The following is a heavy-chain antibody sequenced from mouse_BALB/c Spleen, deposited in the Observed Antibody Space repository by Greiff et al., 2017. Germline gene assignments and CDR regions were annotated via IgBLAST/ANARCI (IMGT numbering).Heavy chain of an antibody. CDR1: GFTFSSYT. CDR3: AKVYGYAWYFDV. D-gene: IGHD2-2*01. J-gene: IGHJ1*01. V-gene: IGHV5-12-2*01. Sequence: EVQVVESGGGLVQPGGSLKLSCAASGFTFSSYTMSWVRQTPEKRLEWVAYISNGGGSTYYPDTVKGRFTISRDNAKNTLYLQMSSLKSEDTAMYYCAKVYGYAWYFDVWGAGTTGTVSS. CDR2: ISNGGGST.